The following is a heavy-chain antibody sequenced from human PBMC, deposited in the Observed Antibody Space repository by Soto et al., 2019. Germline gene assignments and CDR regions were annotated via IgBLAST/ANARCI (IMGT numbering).Heavy chain of an antibody. D-gene: IGHD3-16*02. V-gene: IGHV3-48*01. CDR2: ISSSSSTI. Sequence: GGSLRLSCAASGFTFSSYSMNWVRRAPGKGLEWVSYISSSSSTIYYADSVKGRFTISRDNAKNSLYLQMNSLRAEDTAVYYCARDKVTFGGVIVRSHDAFDIWGQGTMVTVSS. J-gene: IGHJ3*02. CDR3: ARDKVTFGGVIVRSHDAFDI. CDR1: GFTFSSYS.